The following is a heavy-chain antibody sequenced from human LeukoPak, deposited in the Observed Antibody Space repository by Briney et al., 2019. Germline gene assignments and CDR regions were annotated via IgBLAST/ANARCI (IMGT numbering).Heavy chain of an antibody. CDR1: GYTFTSYG. V-gene: IGHV1-18*01. CDR2: ISAYNGNT. CDR3: AREGSGDGDYDY. Sequence: GESLKISCKASGYTFTSYGISWVRQAPGQGLEWMGWISAYNGNTNYAQKLQGRVTMTTDTSTSTAYMELRSLRSDDTAVYYCAREGSGDGDYDYWGQGTLVTVSS. D-gene: IGHD4-17*01. J-gene: IGHJ4*02.